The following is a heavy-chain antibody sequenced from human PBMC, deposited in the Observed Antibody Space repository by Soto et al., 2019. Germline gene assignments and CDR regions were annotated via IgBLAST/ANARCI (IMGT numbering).Heavy chain of an antibody. CDR1: GFTFSSYG. D-gene: IGHD3-10*01. CDR2: ISYDGSNK. CDR3: AKDLGSFRYYYYGMDV. J-gene: IGHJ6*02. V-gene: IGHV3-30*18. Sequence: GGSLRLSCAASGFTFSSYGMHWVRQAPGKGLEWVAVISYDGSNKYYADSVKGRFTISRDNSKNTLYLQMNSLRAEDTAVYYCAKDLGSFRYYYYGMDVWGQGTTVTVSS.